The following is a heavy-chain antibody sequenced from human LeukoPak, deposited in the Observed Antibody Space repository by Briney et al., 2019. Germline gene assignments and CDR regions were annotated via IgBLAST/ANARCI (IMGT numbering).Heavy chain of an antibody. CDR2: ISSSGGTK. V-gene: IGHV3-48*03. CDR3: AREMRATISRYFDL. Sequence: GGSLRLSCATSGFTFSSYEMNWVRQAPGKGLEWVSYISSSGGTKDYADSVKGRFTISRDNAQNSLSLQMNSLRAEDTAVYYCAREMRATISRYFDLWGRGTLVTVSS. D-gene: IGHD5-24*01. CDR1: GFTFSSYE. J-gene: IGHJ2*01.